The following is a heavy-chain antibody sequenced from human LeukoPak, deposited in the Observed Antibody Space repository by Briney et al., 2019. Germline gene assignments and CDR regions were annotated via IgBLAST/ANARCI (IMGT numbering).Heavy chain of an antibody. D-gene: IGHD3-10*01. CDR2: INPNSGGT. CDR3: ARDLFYSVSGTYYNVGRVFNY. CDR1: GFTFTGYY. J-gene: IGHJ4*02. V-gene: IGHV1-2*02. Sequence: GASVKVSCKASGFTFTGYYMHWVRQAPGQGLEWMGWINPNSGGTNYAQKFQGRVTMTRDTSITTAYMELTSLRSDDTVVYYCARDLFYSVSGTYYNVGRVFNYWGQGTLVTVSS.